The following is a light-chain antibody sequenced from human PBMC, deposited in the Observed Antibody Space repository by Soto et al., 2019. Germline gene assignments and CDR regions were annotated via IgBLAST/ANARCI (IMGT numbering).Light chain of an antibody. J-gene: IGKJ1*01. CDR3: QQYNNWPQ. Sequence: MTQSPPSLSASVGDTVTITCRASQGISNSLAWYQQKPGQAPRLLIYGASTRATGIPARFSGSGSGTEFTLTISSLQSEDFAVYYCQQYNNWPQFGQGTKVEIK. CDR2: GAS. CDR1: QGISNS. V-gene: IGKV3-15*01.